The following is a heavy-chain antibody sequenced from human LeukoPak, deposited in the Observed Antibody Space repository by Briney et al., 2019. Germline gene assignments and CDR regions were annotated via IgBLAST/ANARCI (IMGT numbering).Heavy chain of an antibody. Sequence: PGGSLRLSCAASGFTLSSYWMSWVRQAPGKGLEWVANIKQDGSEKYYVDSMKGRFTISRDNAKNSLYLQMNSLRAEDTAVYYCASDRDYYDSSGYLFDYWGQGTLVTVSS. CDR3: ASDRDYYDSSGYLFDY. V-gene: IGHV3-7*01. J-gene: IGHJ4*02. CDR1: GFTLSSYW. D-gene: IGHD3-22*01. CDR2: IKQDGSEK.